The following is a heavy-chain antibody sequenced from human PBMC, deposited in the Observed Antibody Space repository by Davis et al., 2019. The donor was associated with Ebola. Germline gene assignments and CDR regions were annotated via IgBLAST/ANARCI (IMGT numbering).Heavy chain of an antibody. CDR3: ARAGGSNDYVWGTYLDY. D-gene: IGHD3-16*01. J-gene: IGHJ4*02. Sequence: MPGGSLRLSCTISGGSIRSYYWSWIRQTPGKGLEWIGYIYYNGDSNFYNPSLKSRATISVDTSKNQFSLKLRSVTAADTAVYYCARAGGSNDYVWGTYLDYWGQGTLVTVSS. V-gene: IGHV4-59*08. CDR2: IYYNGDS. CDR1: GGSIRSYY.